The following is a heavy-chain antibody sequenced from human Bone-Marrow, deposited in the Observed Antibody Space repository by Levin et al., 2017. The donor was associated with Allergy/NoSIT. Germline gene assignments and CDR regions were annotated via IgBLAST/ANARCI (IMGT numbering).Heavy chain of an antibody. CDR1: GFNFIDAW. D-gene: IGHD6-25*01. Sequence: SGGSLRLSCAASGFNFIDAWMSWVRQAPGKGLEWVGRIKSKGSGETTDYATPVRGRFTISRDDSKNTLHLQMNSLKIEDTAIYYCAWDGSVHLFNRWGQGTLVTVSP. V-gene: IGHV3-15*01. CDR2: IKSKGSGETT. CDR3: AWDGSVHLFNR. J-gene: IGHJ5*02.